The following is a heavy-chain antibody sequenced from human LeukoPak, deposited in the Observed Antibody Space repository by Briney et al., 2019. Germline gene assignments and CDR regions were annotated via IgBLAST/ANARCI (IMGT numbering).Heavy chain of an antibody. CDR3: VRGTVDHWGVDV. V-gene: IGHV3-74*01. CDR2: IKTDGSNS. J-gene: IGHJ6*02. CDR1: GFTFSRYW. D-gene: IGHD1-1*01. Sequence: GGSLRLSCAASGFTFSRYWMHWVRQAPGKGLVWVSHIKTDGSNSNYADSVKGRFTISRDNARNTLYLQVNSLTVEDTAVYYCVRGTVDHWGVDVWGQETTVTVSS.